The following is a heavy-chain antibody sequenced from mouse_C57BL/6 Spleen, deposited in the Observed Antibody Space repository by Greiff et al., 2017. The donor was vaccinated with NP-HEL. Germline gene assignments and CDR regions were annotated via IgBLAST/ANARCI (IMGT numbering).Heavy chain of an antibody. CDR1: GFTFSSYG. J-gene: IGHJ4*01. V-gene: IGHV5-6*01. Sequence: EVQLQESGGDLVKPGGSLKLSCAASGFTFSSYGMSWVRQTPDKRLEWVATISSGGSYTYYPDSVKGRFTISRDNAKNTLYLQMSSLKSEDTAMYYCARQGTGTGYAMDYWGQGTSVTVSS. CDR2: ISSGGSYT. D-gene: IGHD4-1*01. CDR3: ARQGTGTGYAMDY.